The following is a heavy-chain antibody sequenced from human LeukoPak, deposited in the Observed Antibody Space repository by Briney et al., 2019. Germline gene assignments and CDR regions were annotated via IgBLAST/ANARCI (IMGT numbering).Heavy chain of an antibody. CDR1: GFTFSSYA. CDR2: ISGRGGST. D-gene: IGHD2-2*01. CDR3: ARIPPDCSSASCYLNWFDP. V-gene: IGHV3-23*01. J-gene: IGHJ5*02. Sequence: GRSLRLSRAASGFTFSSYAMSSVRQAPGKWLEWVSAISGRGGSTYYADCVKGRFTISRDNAKSRWKLQMNSVRTEDTAVYYCARIPPDCSSASCYLNWFDPWGQGTLVTVSS.